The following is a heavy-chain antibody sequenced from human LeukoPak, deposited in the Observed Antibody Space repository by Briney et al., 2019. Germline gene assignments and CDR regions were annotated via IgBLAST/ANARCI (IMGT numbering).Heavy chain of an antibody. CDR3: AKSKFATSGYDGSLDF. D-gene: IGHD5-12*01. CDR1: GFTFSSYP. J-gene: IGHJ4*02. V-gene: IGHV3-23*01. Sequence: GGSLRLSCTASGFTFSSYPMTWVPQAPGKGLEWVSAISGSGGSTYYADSVKGRFTISRDTSKNTLYLQMNSLRAEDTAVYYCAKSKFATSGYDGSLDFWGQGTLVTVSS. CDR2: ISGSGGST.